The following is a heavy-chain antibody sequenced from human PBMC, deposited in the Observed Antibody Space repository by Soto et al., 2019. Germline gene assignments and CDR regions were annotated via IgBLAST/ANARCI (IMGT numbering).Heavy chain of an antibody. CDR1: GYTFTSYA. J-gene: IGHJ6*02. Sequence: QVQLVQSGAEVKKPGASVKVSCKASGYTFTSYAMHWVRQAPGQRLEWMGWINAGNGNTEYSQKFQGRVTITRDTSASTAYMELSSLRSEDTAVYYCARGMIRFLALFYGMDVWGQGTTVTVSS. V-gene: IGHV1-3*01. D-gene: IGHD3-3*01. CDR2: INAGNGNT. CDR3: ARGMIRFLALFYGMDV.